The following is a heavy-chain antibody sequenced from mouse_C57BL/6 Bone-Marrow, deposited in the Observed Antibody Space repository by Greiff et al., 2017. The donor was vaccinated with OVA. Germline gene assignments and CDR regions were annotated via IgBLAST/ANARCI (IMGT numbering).Heavy chain of an antibody. CDR3: ARQRILLGYFDV. CDR2: ISSGGSYT. J-gene: IGHJ1*03. V-gene: IGHV5-6*01. Sequence: EVHLVESGGDLVKPGGSLKLSCAASGFTFSSYGMSWVRQTPDKRLEWVATISSGGSYTYYPDSVKGRFTISRDNAKNTLYLQMSSLKSEDTAMYYCARQRILLGYFDVWGTGTTVTVSS. D-gene: IGHD2-1*01. CDR1: GFTFSSYG.